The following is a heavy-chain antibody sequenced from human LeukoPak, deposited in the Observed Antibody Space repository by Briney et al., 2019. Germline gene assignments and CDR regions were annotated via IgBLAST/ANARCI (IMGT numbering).Heavy chain of an antibody. CDR2: ISYDGSNK. CDR3: ANTLGDIVVVPAAPY. J-gene: IGHJ4*02. Sequence: GGSLRLSCAASGFTFSSYGMHWVRQAPGKGLEWVAVISYDGSNKYYADSVKGRFTISRDNSKNTLYLQMNSLRAEDTAAYYCANTLGDIVVVPAAPYWGQGTLVTVSS. D-gene: IGHD2-2*01. V-gene: IGHV3-30*18. CDR1: GFTFSSYG.